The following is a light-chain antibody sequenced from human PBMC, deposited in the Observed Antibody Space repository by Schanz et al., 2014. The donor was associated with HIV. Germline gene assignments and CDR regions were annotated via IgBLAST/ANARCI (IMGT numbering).Light chain of an antibody. V-gene: IGKV1-5*01. J-gene: IGKJ2*01. CDR1: QSIGSW. CDR2: AAS. CDR3: QQYHIYSYT. Sequence: IQMTQSPSTLSASVGDRVTLTCRASQSIGSWLAWYQQRPGEAPKLLIYAASSLQSGVPSRFSGSGSGTDFTLTISSLEPEDFATYYCQQYHIYSYTFGQGTKLETK.